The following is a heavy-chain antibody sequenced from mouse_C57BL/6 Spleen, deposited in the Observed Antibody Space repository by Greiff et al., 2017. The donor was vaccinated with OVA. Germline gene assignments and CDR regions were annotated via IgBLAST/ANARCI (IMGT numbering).Heavy chain of an antibody. J-gene: IGHJ3*01. D-gene: IGHD2-9*01. CDR1: GYTFTDYY. CDR3: ARPPSMVTTGFAY. V-gene: IGHV1-26*01. Sequence: EVQLQQSGPELVKPGASVKISCKASGYTFTDYYMNWVKQSHGKSLEWIGDINPNNGGTSYNQKFKGKATLTVDKSSSTVYMELRSLTSEDSAVYYCARPPSMVTTGFAYWGQGTLVTVSA. CDR2: INPNNGGT.